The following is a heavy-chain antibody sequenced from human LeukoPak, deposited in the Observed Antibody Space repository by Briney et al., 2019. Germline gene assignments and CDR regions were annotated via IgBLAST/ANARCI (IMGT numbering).Heavy chain of an antibody. CDR3: ARAPMIVVVFPPRLDF. D-gene: IGHD3-22*01. Sequence: ASVKVSCKTSGYTFTGYYMHWVRPAPGQGLAWMGWINPNTGGTNYAQNFQGRVTMTSDTSISTAYIELSRLRSDDTAMYYCARAPMIVVVFPPRLDFWGQGTLVTVSS. V-gene: IGHV1-2*02. CDR1: GYTFTGYY. J-gene: IGHJ4*02. CDR2: INPNTGGT.